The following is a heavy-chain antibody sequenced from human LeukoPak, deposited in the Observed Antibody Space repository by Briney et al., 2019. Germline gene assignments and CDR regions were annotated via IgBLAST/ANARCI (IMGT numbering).Heavy chain of an antibody. Sequence: PSETLSLTCTVSGGSISSSSYYWGWIRQPPGTGLEWIGSIYYSGSTYYNPSLKSRVTISVDTSKNQFSLKLSSVTAADTAVYYCARRGKYSSSWYRSTGAFDIWGQGTMVTVSS. CDR1: GGSISSSSYY. V-gene: IGHV4-39*01. D-gene: IGHD6-13*01. CDR2: IYYSGST. CDR3: ARRGKYSSSWYRSTGAFDI. J-gene: IGHJ3*02.